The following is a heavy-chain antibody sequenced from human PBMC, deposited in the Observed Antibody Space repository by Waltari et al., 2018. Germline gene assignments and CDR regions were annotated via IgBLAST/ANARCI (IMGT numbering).Heavy chain of an antibody. CDR1: GGTFSSYA. D-gene: IGHD3-10*01. Sequence: QVQLVQSGAEVKKPGSSVKVSCKASGGTFSSYAISWVRQAPGQGLEWMGGIIPIFGTANYAQKFQGRVTITADKSTSTAYMELSSLRSEDTAVYYCAAPYGSGSRTSDAFDIWGQGTMVTVSS. CDR3: AAPYGSGSRTSDAFDI. V-gene: IGHV1-69*14. CDR2: IIPIFGTA. J-gene: IGHJ3*02.